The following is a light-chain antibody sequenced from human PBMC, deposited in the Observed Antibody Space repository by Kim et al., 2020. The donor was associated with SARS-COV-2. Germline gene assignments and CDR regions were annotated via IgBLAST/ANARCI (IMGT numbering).Light chain of an antibody. CDR3: SSYTSSSPYV. J-gene: IGLJ1*01. Sequence: QSALTQPASVSGSPGQSITISCTGTSSDIGAYNFVSWYQQHPGKAPKLIIYAVNKRPSGVSNRFSGPKSGNTASLTISGLQAEDEADYYCSSYTSSSPYVFGTGTKVTVL. V-gene: IGLV2-14*01. CDR2: AVN. CDR1: SSDIGAYNF.